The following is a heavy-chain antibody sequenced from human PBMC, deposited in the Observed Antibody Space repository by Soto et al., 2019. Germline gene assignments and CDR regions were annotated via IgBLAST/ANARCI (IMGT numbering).Heavy chain of an antibody. CDR1: GFTFSSYS. V-gene: IGHV3-21*01. J-gene: IGHJ3*02. CDR3: ARDFIVVGATISYAFDI. Sequence: PGGSVRLSCAASGFTFSSYSMNWVRQAPVKGLEWVSSISSSSSYIYYADSVKGRFTISRDNAKNSLYLQMNSLRAEDTAVYYCARDFIVVGATISYAFDIWVQGTMVTVSS. D-gene: IGHD1-26*01. CDR2: ISSSSSYI.